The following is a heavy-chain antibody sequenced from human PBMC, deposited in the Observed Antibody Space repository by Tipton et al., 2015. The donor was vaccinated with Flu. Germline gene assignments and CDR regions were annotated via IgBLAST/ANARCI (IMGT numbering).Heavy chain of an antibody. D-gene: IGHD4-11*01. Sequence: TLSLTCTVSGCSINNTAYFWDWLRQPPGKTLEWIGRIYFRGTTQYNPSLMNRVTIYIDTSKSQFSLKLTSVTAADTATYYCARRDYSNYVSEPKSWFHPWGQGTLVTVSA. CDR1: GCSINNTAYF. V-gene: IGHV4-39*01. J-gene: IGHJ5*02. CDR2: IYFRGTT. CDR3: ARRDYSNYVSEPKSWFHP.